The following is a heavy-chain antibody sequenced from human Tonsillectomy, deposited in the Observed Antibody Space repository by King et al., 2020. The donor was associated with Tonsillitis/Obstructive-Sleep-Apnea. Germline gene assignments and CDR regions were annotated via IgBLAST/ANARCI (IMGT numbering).Heavy chain of an antibody. CDR2: ISYDGSNK. J-gene: IGHJ4*02. D-gene: IGHD3-16*01. CDR1: GFTFSSYA. Sequence: VQLVESGGGVVQPGRSLRLSCAASGFTFSSYAMYWVRQAPGKGLEWVAIISYDGSNKYYADSVKGRFTISRDNSKNTLYLQLNSLRAEDTAVYYCARDCWGHYFDYWGQGTLVTVSS. V-gene: IGHV3-30*04. CDR3: ARDCWGHYFDY.